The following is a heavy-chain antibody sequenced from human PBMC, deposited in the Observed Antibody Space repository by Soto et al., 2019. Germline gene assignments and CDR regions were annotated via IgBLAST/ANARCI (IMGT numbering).Heavy chain of an antibody. CDR3: ARPSRDCISTSCYDPFDY. V-gene: IGHV1-69*12. J-gene: IGHJ4*02. CDR2: IIPIFGTA. Sequence: QVQLVQSGAEVKKPGSSVKVSCKASGGTFSSYAISWVRQAPGQGLEWMGGIIPIFGTANYAQKFQGRVTITADESTSTAYRELSSLRSEDTAVYYCARPSRDCISTSCYDPFDYWGQGTLVTVSS. D-gene: IGHD2-2*01. CDR1: GGTFSSYA.